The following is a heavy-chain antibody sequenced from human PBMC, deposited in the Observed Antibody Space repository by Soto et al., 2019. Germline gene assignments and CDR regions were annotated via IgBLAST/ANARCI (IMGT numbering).Heavy chain of an antibody. J-gene: IGHJ5*01. V-gene: IGHV3-33*01. D-gene: IGHD3-10*01. Sequence: QVQLVESGGGVVQPGRSLRLCCAASGFTFSSYGMNWVRQAPGEGLEWVAVIWYDGSNNYYADSVKGRFTISSDNSKNALRLEMNSRRAEDTVVYYCVRDGGYFDSGSYFGSWGQGSLFTVAS. CDR2: IWYDGSNN. CDR3: VRDGGYFDSGSYFGS. CDR1: GFTFSSYG.